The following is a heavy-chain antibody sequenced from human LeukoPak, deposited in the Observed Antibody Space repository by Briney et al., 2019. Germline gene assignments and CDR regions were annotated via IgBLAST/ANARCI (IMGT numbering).Heavy chain of an antibody. D-gene: IGHD1-26*01. J-gene: IGHJ3*01. CDR3: ARGLGATVLDPSDL. CDR1: GFTFDDYG. CDR2: ITWNGGST. Sequence: GGSLRLSCAASGFTFDDYGMSWVRQAPVKGLEWVSGITWNGGSTTYADSVKGRFTISRDNAKNSLYLQMNSLRAEDTAFYYCARGLGATVLDPSDLWGQGTMVSVSS. V-gene: IGHV3-20*04.